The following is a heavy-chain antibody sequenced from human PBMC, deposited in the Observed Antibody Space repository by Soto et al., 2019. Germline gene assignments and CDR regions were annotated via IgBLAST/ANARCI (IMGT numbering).Heavy chain of an antibody. CDR2: ISGSGGST. CDR3: AKSVGVAAEPWYWFDP. D-gene: IGHD2-15*01. Sequence: PGGSLRLSCAASGFTFSSYAMSRVRRAPGKGLEWVSAISGSGGSTYYADSVKGRFTISRDNSKNTLYLQMNSLRAEDTAVYYCAKSVGVAAEPWYWFDPWGRGTLVTVSS. J-gene: IGHJ5*02. V-gene: IGHV3-23*01. CDR1: GFTFSSYA.